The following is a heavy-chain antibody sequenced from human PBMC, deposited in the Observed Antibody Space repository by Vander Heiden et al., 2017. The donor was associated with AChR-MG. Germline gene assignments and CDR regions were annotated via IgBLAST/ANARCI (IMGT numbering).Heavy chain of an antibody. CDR3: VRVRTGDVGDY. CDR2: INTDGRIT. V-gene: IGHV3-74*01. Sequence: EVQLVESGGGSVQPGGSLRLSCAASGFSFSNSWMHWVRQTPGKGLVWVSRINTDGRITSYADSVKGRFTISRDNAKNTLYLQMNSLRDEDTAVYFCVRVRTGDVGDYCGQGTLVTVS. D-gene: IGHD7-27*01. J-gene: IGHJ4*02. CDR1: GFSFSNSW.